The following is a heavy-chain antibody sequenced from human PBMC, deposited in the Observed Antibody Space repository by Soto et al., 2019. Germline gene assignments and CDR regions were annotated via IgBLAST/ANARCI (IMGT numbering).Heavy chain of an antibody. Sequence: GGSLRLSCAASGFTFSSYAMSWVRQAPGKGLEWVSAISGSGGSTYYADSVKGRFTISRDNSKNTLYLQMNSLRAEDTAVYYCAKGDYDSSGYYYTLVYWGQGTLVTVSS. CDR2: ISGSGGST. CDR3: AKGDYDSSGYYYTLVY. J-gene: IGHJ4*02. V-gene: IGHV3-23*01. CDR1: GFTFSSYA. D-gene: IGHD3-22*01.